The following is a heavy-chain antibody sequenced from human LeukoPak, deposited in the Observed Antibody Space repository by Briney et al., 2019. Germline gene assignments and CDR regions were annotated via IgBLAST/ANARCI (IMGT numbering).Heavy chain of an antibody. CDR3: AFSIAAALRWGAEYFQH. V-gene: IGHV4-4*07. Sequence: SETLSLTCTVSGGSISSYYWSWIRQPAGKGLEWIGRIYTSGSTNYNPSLKSRVTISVDTSKNQFSLKLSSVTAADTAVYYCAFSIAAALRWGAEYFQHWGQGTLVTVSS. D-gene: IGHD6-13*01. CDR2: IYTSGST. J-gene: IGHJ1*01. CDR1: GGSISSYY.